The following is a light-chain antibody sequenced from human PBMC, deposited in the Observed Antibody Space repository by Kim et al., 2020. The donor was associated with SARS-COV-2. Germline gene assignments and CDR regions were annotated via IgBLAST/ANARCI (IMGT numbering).Light chain of an antibody. CDR1: QSVSSY. CDR3: QQRSNWLDT. Sequence: EIVLTQSPATLSLSPGERATLSCRASQSVSSYLAWYQQKPGQAPRLLIYDASNRATGIPARFSGSGSGTDFTLTISSLEPEDFAVYYCQQRSNWLDTFGQGTKVDIK. V-gene: IGKV3-11*01. J-gene: IGKJ2*01. CDR2: DAS.